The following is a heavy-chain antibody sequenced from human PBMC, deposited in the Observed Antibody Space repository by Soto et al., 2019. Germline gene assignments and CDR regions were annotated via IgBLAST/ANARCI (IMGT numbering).Heavy chain of an antibody. CDR2: IYYSGST. V-gene: IGHV4-59*01. Sequence: SETLSLTCTVSGGSISSYYWSWIRQPPGKGLEWIGYIYYSGSTNYNPSLKSRVTISVDTSKNQFSLKLSSVTAADTAVYYCARALGYSHGNWFDPWGQGTLVTVSS. J-gene: IGHJ5*02. CDR1: GGSISSYY. CDR3: ARALGYSHGNWFDP. D-gene: IGHD5-18*01.